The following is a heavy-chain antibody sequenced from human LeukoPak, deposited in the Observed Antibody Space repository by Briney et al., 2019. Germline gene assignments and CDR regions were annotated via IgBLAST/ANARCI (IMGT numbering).Heavy chain of an antibody. D-gene: IGHD2-15*01. Sequence: SETLSLTCTVSGGSISSYYWSWIRQPPGKGLEWIGFIYYSGSTYYNPSLKSRVTVSVDTSKNQFSLKLSSVTAADTAVYYCARSHCSRATCYPDYWGQGTLVTISS. CDR2: IYYSGST. J-gene: IGHJ4*02. V-gene: IGHV4-59*04. CDR3: ARSHCSRATCYPDY. CDR1: GGSISSYY.